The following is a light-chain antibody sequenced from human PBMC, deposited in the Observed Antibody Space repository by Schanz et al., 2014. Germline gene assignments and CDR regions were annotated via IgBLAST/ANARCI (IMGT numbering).Light chain of an antibody. J-gene: IGLJ3*02. V-gene: IGLV2-11*01. CDR1: TSDVGGYNY. CDR2: DVS. CDR3: SSYAGSTIYWV. Sequence: QSALTQPRSVSGSPGQSVTISCAGTTSDVGGYNYVSWYQHHPGKVPKLIIYDVSKRPSGVPDRFSGSKSGNTASLTISGLQAEDEAEYYCSSYAGSTIYWVFGGGTKLTVL.